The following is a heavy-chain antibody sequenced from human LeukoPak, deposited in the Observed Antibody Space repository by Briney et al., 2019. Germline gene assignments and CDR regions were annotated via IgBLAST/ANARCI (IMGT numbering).Heavy chain of an antibody. CDR2: IYYSGST. CDR1: GGSISSSSYY. J-gene: IGHJ4*02. V-gene: IGHV4-39*07. Sequence: SETLSLTCTVSGGSISSSSYYWGWIRQPPGKGLEWIGSIYYSGSTYYNPSLKSRVTILADASKNQFSLKLTSVTAADTAVYYCARGGLEPQLWLRLFYFEFWGQGVLVTVSS. CDR3: ARGGLEPQLWLRLFYFEF. D-gene: IGHD5-18*01.